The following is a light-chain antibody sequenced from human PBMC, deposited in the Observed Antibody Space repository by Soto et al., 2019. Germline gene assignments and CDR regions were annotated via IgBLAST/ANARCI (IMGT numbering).Light chain of an antibody. CDR2: AAS. J-gene: IGKJ4*02. Sequence: AIRMTQSPSSFSASTGDRVTITCRASQGISSYFAWYQQKPGKAPKLLIYAASTLQSGVPSRFSGSGSWTDFTLTISCLQSEDFATYYCQQYYSYPHTFGRGTKVDIK. V-gene: IGKV1-8*01. CDR1: QGISSY. CDR3: QQYYSYPHT.